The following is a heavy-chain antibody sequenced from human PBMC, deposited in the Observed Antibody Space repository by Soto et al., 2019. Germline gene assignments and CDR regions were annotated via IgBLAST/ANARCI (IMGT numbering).Heavy chain of an antibody. J-gene: IGHJ4*02. CDR2: VSFRGST. CDR3: ARNAFFDY. Sequence: QVQLKESGPGLVRPSQTLSLTCSVSGDSISDDKYYWSWIRQSPGKGLEWLGYVSFRGSTYYNPSLKGRLSISVEPSKNQFSLKLNSMTAADTAVYFCARNAFFDYWGQGILVTVSS. CDR1: GDSISDDKYY. V-gene: IGHV4-30-4*01. D-gene: IGHD2-2*01.